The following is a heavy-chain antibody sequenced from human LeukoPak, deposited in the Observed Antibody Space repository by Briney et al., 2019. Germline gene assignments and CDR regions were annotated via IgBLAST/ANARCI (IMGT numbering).Heavy chain of an antibody. J-gene: IGHJ1*01. V-gene: IGHV3-30*03. CDR2: ISHDGSDK. D-gene: IGHD3-22*01. CDR1: GFTFSTYA. CDR3: ATYSSLNRREFQY. Sequence: GGSLRLSCEASGFTFSTYAMHWVRQAPGKGLEWVALISHDGSDKNYADSVKGRFTISRDNAKNSLYLQMNSLRAEDTAVYYCATYSSLNRREFQYWGQGTPLTVSS.